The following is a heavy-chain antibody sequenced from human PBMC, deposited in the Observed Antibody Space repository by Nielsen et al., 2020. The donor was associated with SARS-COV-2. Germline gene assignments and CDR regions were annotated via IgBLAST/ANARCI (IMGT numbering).Heavy chain of an antibody. D-gene: IGHD3-10*01. Sequence: GESLKISCAASGFTFNIYAMAWVRRIPGRGLQWVTGASSSGGSTYYTDSVKGRFTISRDNSKNTLYLEMHSLRLEDTAVYYCAKDGVVRGDALDLWGQGTMVTVSS. CDR3: AKDGVVRGDALDL. CDR2: ASSSGGST. CDR1: GFTFNIYA. J-gene: IGHJ3*01. V-gene: IGHV3-23*01.